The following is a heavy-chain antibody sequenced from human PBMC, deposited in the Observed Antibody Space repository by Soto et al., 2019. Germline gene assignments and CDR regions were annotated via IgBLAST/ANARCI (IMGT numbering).Heavy chain of an antibody. CDR1: GFTFSSDA. V-gene: IGHV3-23*01. Sequence: WGSLRLSCSASGFTFSSDAMSWVCQPQGKGLEVVSAIRGNGGRTYHEDSVKGRFTISRDNSKNTLYLQMNSLRAEDTPVYYCAKVPPWIQLWYVDVWGQGTTGTVSS. CDR3: AKVPPWIQLWYVDV. D-gene: IGHD5-18*01. CDR2: IRGNGGRT. J-gene: IGHJ6*02.